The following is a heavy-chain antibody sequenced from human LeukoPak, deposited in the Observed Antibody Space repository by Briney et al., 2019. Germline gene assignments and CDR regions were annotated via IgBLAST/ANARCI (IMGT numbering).Heavy chain of an antibody. CDR1: GYTFTGYY. D-gene: IGHD4-23*01. CDR3: ARDHAAGWELPLNWFDP. Sequence: ASVKVSCKASGYTFTGYYMHWVRQAPGQGLEWMGWISTYNGHTNYAQKLQGRVTMTTDTSTSTAYMELRSLRSDDTAVYYCARDHAAGWELPLNWFDPWGQGTLVTVSS. CDR2: ISTYNGHT. V-gene: IGHV1-18*04. J-gene: IGHJ5*02.